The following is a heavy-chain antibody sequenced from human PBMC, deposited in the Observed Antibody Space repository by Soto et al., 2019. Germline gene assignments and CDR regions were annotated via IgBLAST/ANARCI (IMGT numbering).Heavy chain of an antibody. CDR3: ARTQDYYDSSCALDY. J-gene: IGHJ4*02. D-gene: IGHD3-22*01. CDR2: INPNSGGT. V-gene: IGHV1-2*02. Sequence: QGLEWMGWINPNSGGTNYAQKFQGRVTMTRDTSISTAYMELSRLRSDDTAVYYCARTQDYYDSSCALDYWGQATLVTLSS.